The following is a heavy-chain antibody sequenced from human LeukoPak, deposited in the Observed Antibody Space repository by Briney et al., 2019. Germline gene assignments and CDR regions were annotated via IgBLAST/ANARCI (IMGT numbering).Heavy chain of an antibody. D-gene: IGHD2-2*02. CDR3: ARGYCSSTSCYTVDY. J-gene: IGHJ4*02. CDR2: ISYDGSNK. V-gene: IGHV3-30-3*01. Sequence: PGRSLRLSCAASGFTFSIYAMHWVRQAPGNGLEWVAVISYDGSNKYYADSVKGRFTISRDNSKTTLYLQMNGLRAEDTAVYYCARGYCSSTSCYTVDYWGQGTLVTVSS. CDR1: GFTFSIYA.